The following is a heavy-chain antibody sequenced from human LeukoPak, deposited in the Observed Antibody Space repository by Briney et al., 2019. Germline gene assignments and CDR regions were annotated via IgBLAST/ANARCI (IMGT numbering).Heavy chain of an antibody. V-gene: IGHV1-46*01. Sequence: ASVTVSCKASGYTFTSYYMHWVRQAPGQGLEWMGIINPSGGDTSYAQKFQGRLTMTRDTSTYTVYMELTSLRSEDTAVYYCAREVMDNLRFDYWGQGTLVTASS. CDR2: INPSGGDT. CDR1: GYTFTSYY. D-gene: IGHD1-14*01. CDR3: AREVMDNLRFDY. J-gene: IGHJ4*02.